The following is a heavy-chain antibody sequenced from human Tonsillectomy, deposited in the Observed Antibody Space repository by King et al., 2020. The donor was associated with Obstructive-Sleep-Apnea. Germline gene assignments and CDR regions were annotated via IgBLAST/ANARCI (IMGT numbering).Heavy chain of an antibody. D-gene: IGHD4-17*01. CDR1: GYTFADYY. V-gene: IGHV1-2*02. Sequence: QLVQSGAEVKKPGASVKVSCKASGYTFADYYMYWVRQSPGQGLEWMGWINPNSGGTNYAQKFQGRVTMTRDTSISTAYMELSRLRSADTAVYYCATVAVSTATFYLDYWGQGTLVTVSP. CDR3: ATVAVSTATFYLDY. CDR2: INPNSGGT. J-gene: IGHJ4*02.